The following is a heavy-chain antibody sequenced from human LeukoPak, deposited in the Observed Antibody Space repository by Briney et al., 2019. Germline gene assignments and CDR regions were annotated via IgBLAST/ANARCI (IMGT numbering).Heavy chain of an antibody. CDR3: ARVVVMDWFDP. D-gene: IGHD3-22*01. CDR1: GGSFSGYY. J-gene: IGHJ5*02. V-gene: IGHV4-34*01. Sequence: SETLSLTCAVYGGSFSGYYWSWIRQPPGKGLEWIGEINHSGSTNYNPSLKSRVTISVDTSKNQFPLKLSSVTAADTAVYYCARVVVMDWFDPWGQGTLVTVSS. CDR2: INHSGST.